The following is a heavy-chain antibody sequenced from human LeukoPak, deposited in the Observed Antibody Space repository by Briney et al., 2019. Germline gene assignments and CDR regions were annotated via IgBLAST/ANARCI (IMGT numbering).Heavy chain of an antibody. Sequence: SETLSLTCTVSGGSISNYHWSWIRQPAGKGLEWIGQIHTSGSTNYDPPLKSRVTMSIDTPENQLSLTIRSVTAADTAVYYCARRDISSGWSFDYWGQGTLVTVSS. J-gene: IGHJ4*02. D-gene: IGHD6-19*01. CDR1: GGSISNYH. CDR3: ARRDISSGWSFDY. V-gene: IGHV4-4*07. CDR2: IHTSGST.